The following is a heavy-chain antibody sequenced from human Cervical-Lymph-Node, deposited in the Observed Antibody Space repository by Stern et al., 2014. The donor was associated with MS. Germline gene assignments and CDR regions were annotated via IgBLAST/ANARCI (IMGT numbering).Heavy chain of an antibody. V-gene: IGHV4-59*01. CDR3: ARGIFGPPEKYYFDS. D-gene: IGHD3-3*02. CDR2: IYYSGST. Sequence: QLQLQESGPGLVKPSETLSLTCAVSGGSISGYYWTWIRQPPGKGLEWIWYIYYSGSTNYNPSLKSRVTISVDTSKNQFSLKLSSVTAADTAVYYCARGIFGPPEKYYFDSWGQGTLVTVSS. CDR1: GGSISGYY. J-gene: IGHJ4*02.